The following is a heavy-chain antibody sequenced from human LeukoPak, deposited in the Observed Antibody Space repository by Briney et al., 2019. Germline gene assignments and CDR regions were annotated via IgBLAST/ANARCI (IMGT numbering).Heavy chain of an antibody. CDR3: ASDFYTMVRGVQPATLDY. J-gene: IGHJ4*02. CDR1: GYTFTSYG. CDR2: ISAYNGNT. Sequence: ASVKVSCKASGYTFTSYGISWVRQAPEQGLEWMGWISAYNGNTNYAQKLQGRVTMTTDTSTSTAYMELRSLRSDDTAVYYCASDFYTMVRGVQPATLDYWGQGTLVTVSS. D-gene: IGHD3-10*01. V-gene: IGHV1-18*01.